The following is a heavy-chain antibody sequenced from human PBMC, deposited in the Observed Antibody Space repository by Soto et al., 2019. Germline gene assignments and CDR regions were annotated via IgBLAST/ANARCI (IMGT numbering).Heavy chain of an antibody. CDR2: ISGSGGST. CDR1: GFTFSSYA. J-gene: IGHJ4*02. CDR3: AKHLWFGELLSGFDY. V-gene: IGHV3-23*01. Sequence: GGSLRLSCAASGFTFSSYAMSWVRQAPGKGLEWVSAISGSGGSTYYADSVKGRFTISRDNSKNTLYLQMNSLRAEDTAVYYCAKHLWFGELLSGFDYWGQGTLVTVSS. D-gene: IGHD3-10*01.